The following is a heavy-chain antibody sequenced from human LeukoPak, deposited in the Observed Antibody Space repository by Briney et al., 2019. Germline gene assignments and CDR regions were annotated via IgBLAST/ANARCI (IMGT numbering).Heavy chain of an antibody. CDR3: AKSRFSCIGNNCYSPDY. Sequence: GRSLRLSCAASGLPFSSYAMHWVRQAPGKGLEWVALISYDGSNEHYADSVKGRFTISRDNSKNTLYLQVNSLRAEDTPVYYCAKSRFSCIGNNCYSPDYWGQGTLVTVSS. CDR1: GLPFSSYA. CDR2: ISYDGSNE. V-gene: IGHV3-30*18. D-gene: IGHD2-15*01. J-gene: IGHJ4*02.